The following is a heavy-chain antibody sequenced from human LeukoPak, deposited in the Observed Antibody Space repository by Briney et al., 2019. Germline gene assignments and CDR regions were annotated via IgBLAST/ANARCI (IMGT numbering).Heavy chain of an antibody. CDR2: IYFSGTT. CDR3: ARDAHCTGFSCYPPYNWFDP. V-gene: IGHV4-39*07. J-gene: IGHJ5*02. D-gene: IGHD2-15*01. CDR1: GGSISSSSYY. Sequence: SETLSLTCTVSGGSISSSSYYWGWLRQPPGKGLEWIGSIYFSGTTYYNPSLQSRVTISVDTAKNQFSLKVTSVTAADTAAYYCARDAHCTGFSCYPPYNWFDPWGQGTLVTVSS.